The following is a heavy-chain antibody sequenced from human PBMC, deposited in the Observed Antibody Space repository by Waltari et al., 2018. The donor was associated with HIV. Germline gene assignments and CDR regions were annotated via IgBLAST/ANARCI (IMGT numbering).Heavy chain of an antibody. D-gene: IGHD3-22*01. V-gene: IGHV4-39*01. CDR2: IYYSGST. Sequence: QLQLQESGPGLVKPSETLSLTCTVSGGSISSSSYYWGWIRQPPGKGLEWIGSIYYSGSTYYNPSLKSRVTISVDTSKNQFSLKLSSVTAADTAVYYCARHHSLITMIVVVPDAFDIWGQGTMVTVSS. CDR1: GGSISSSSYY. J-gene: IGHJ3*02. CDR3: ARHHSLITMIVVVPDAFDI.